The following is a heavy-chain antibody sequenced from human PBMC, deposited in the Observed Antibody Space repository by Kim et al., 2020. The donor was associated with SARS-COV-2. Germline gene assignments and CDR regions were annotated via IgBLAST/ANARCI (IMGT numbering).Heavy chain of an antibody. D-gene: IGHD6-19*01. CDR2: VYFTGGT. J-gene: IGHJ4*02. CDR1: GGSVSSGSYY. Sequence: SETLSLTCSVSGGSVSSGSYYWSWIRQPPGKGLEWIGYVYFTGGTNYNPSLKSRVSISVDTSKNQFSLKLTSVTAADTAVYYCARDLRSSAWLDYWGQG. CDR3: ARDLRSSAWLDY. V-gene: IGHV4-61*01.